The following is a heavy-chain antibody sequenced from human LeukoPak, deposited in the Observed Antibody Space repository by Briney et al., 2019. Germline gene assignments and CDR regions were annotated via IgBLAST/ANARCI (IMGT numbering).Heavy chain of an antibody. J-gene: IGHJ5*02. CDR1: GYTFTGYY. D-gene: IGHD2-2*01. CDR3: ARDRDHPQHLANIVVVPAVPENWFDP. CDR2: INPNSGGT. V-gene: IGHV1-2*02. Sequence: ASVKVSCKASGYTFTGYYMHWVRQAPGQGLEWMGWINPNSGGTNYAQKFQGRVTMTRDTSISTAYMELSRLRSDDTAVYYCARDRDHPQHLANIVVVPAVPENWFDPWGQGTLVTVSS.